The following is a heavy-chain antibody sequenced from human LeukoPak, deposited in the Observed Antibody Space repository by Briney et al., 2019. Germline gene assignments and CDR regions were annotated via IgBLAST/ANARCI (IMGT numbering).Heavy chain of an antibody. V-gene: IGHV3-23*01. D-gene: IGHD2-2*01. Sequence: GGSLRLSCAASGFTFSSYGMHWVRQAPGKGLEWVSAISGSGGSTYYADSVKGRFTISRDNSKNTLYLQMNSLRAEDTAVYYCAKARAIVVVPAAVDYWGQGTLVTVSS. CDR1: GFTFSSYG. J-gene: IGHJ4*02. CDR3: AKARAIVVVPAAVDY. CDR2: ISGSGGST.